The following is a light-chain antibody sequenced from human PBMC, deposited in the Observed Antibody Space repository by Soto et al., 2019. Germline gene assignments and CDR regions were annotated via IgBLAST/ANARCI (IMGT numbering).Light chain of an antibody. V-gene: IGLV2-14*01. J-gene: IGLJ3*02. CDR3: SSYTSSNTQV. Sequence: QSALTQPASVSGSPGQSITISCTGTSSDVGGYNYVSWYQQHPGKAPKLMIYDVSNRPSGVSNRFSGSKSGNTASLTISGLQAEDEAGYYCSSYTSSNTQVFGGGTKLTVL. CDR1: SSDVGGYNY. CDR2: DVS.